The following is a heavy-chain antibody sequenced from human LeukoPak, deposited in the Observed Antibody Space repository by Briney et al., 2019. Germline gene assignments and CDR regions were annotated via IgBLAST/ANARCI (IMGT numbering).Heavy chain of an antibody. V-gene: IGHV1-8*01. CDR1: GYTFTSYD. CDR2: MNPNSGNT. CDR3: ARDRWGYSYGGD. Sequence: ASVKVSCKASGYTFTSYDINWVRQATGQGLEWMGWMNPNSGNTGYAQKFQGRVTMTRNTSISTAYMELSSLRSDDTAVYYCARDRWGYSYGGDWGQGTLVTVSS. D-gene: IGHD5-18*01. J-gene: IGHJ4*02.